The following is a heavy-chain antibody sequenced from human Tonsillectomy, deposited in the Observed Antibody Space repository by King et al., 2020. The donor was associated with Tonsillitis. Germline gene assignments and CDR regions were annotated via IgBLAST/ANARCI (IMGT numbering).Heavy chain of an antibody. CDR1: GFTFSSYA. J-gene: IGHJ6*02. CDR3: AREGVTQNYYYGMDV. CDR2: ISYDGSNK. D-gene: IGHD4-23*01. Sequence: VQLVESGGGVVHPGRSLRLSCAASGFTFSSYAMHWVRQAPGKGLEWVAVISYDGSNKYYADSVKGRFTISRDNSKNTLYLQMNSLRAEDTAVYYCAREGVTQNYYYGMDVWGQGTTVTVSS. V-gene: IGHV3-30-3*01.